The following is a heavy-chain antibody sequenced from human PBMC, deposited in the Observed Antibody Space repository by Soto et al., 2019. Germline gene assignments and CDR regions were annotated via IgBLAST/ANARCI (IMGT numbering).Heavy chain of an antibody. J-gene: IGHJ4*02. D-gene: IGHD3-3*01. Sequence: PSETLSLTCAVYGGTFSGYYWSWIRQPPGKGLEWIGEINHSGTTNYNPSLKSRVTISADTSKNQFSLKLSSVTAADTAVYYCATSALRFLEWLPSAPLDYWGQGTLVTAPQ. CDR1: GGTFSGYY. V-gene: IGHV4-34*08. CDR3: ATSALRFLEWLPSAPLDY. CDR2: INHSGTT.